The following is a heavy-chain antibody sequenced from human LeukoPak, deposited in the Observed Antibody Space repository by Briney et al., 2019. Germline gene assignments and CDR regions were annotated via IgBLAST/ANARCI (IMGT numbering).Heavy chain of an antibody. V-gene: IGHV3-21*01. CDR1: GFTFSSYS. CDR2: ISSSSSYI. Sequence: GGSLRLSCAASGFTFSSYSMNWVRQAPGKGLEWVSSISSSSSYIYYADSVKGRFTISRDNAKNSLYLQMNSLGAEDTAVYYCARGLPEGDFDYWGQGTLVTVSS. J-gene: IGHJ4*02. CDR3: ARGLPEGDFDY.